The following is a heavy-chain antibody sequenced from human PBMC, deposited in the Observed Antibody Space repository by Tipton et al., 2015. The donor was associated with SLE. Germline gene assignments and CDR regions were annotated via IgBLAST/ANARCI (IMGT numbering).Heavy chain of an antibody. CDR3: ARDYYDGSGYYSDEFFQH. CDR2: TYYRSKWNN. CDR1: GDSVSSNSAA. D-gene: IGHD3-22*01. J-gene: IGHJ1*01. Sequence: GLVKPSQTLSLTCAISGDSVSSNSAAWNWIRQSPSRGLEWLGRTYYRSKWNNDFALSVKSRISINPDTSKNQFSLQLSSVTAADTAVYYCARDYYDGSGYYSDEFFQHWGQGTLVTVSS. V-gene: IGHV6-1*01.